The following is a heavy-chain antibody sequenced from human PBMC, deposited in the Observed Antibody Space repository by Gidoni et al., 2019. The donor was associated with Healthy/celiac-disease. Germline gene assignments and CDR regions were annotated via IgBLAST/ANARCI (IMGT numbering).Heavy chain of an antibody. Sequence: SRDNSKNTLYLQMNSLRAEDTAVYYCAKANYGDVGCFDYWGQGTLVTVSS. CDR3: AKANYGDVGCFDY. V-gene: IGHV3-23*01. D-gene: IGHD4-17*01. J-gene: IGHJ4*02.